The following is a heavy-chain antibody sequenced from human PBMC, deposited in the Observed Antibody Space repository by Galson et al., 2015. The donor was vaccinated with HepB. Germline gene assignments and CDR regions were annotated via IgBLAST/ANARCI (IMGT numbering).Heavy chain of an antibody. D-gene: IGHD1-1*01. V-gene: IGHV1-69*13. CDR2: IIPLFGTA. CDR3: AREGHAETTVISPFDD. J-gene: IGHJ4*02. Sequence: SVKVSCKASGGTFKIYSLSWVRQAPGQGLEWMGGIIPLFGTAKYAQKFQDRVTITADESTTTTYMELTSLRSDDTAVYYCAREGHAETTVISPFDDWGQGTLVIVSS. CDR1: GGTFKIYS.